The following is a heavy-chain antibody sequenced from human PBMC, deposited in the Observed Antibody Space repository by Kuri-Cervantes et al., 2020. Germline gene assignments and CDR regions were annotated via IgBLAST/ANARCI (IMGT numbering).Heavy chain of an antibody. V-gene: IGHV4-59*02. J-gene: IGHJ6*02. CDR3: ARHHLVVVPAAIPRYYGMDV. Sequence: SETLSLTCTVSGGSVSSYYWSWIRQPPGKGLGWIGYIYYSGSTNYNPSLKSRVTISVDTSKNQFSLKLSSVTAADTAVYYCARHHLVVVPAAIPRYYGMDVWGQGTTVTVSS. CDR1: GGSVSSYY. CDR2: IYYSGST. D-gene: IGHD2-2*02.